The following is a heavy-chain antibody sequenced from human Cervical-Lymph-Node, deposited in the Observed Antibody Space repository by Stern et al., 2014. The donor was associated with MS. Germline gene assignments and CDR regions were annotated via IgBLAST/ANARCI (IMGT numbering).Heavy chain of an antibody. D-gene: IGHD1-1*01. Sequence: VQLEESGGGVVQPGTSLRLSCAVSGFTFSNYGMHWVRQAPGKGLEWVAVISFDADVTFYADSVKGRFTISRDTPKNSMYLQLNSLKVEDTAVYFCAKKSVGTTGTTTAFDYWGQGTLVTVSS. V-gene: IGHV3-30*18. CDR3: AKKSVGTTGTTTAFDY. CDR1: GFTFSNYG. J-gene: IGHJ4*02. CDR2: ISFDADVT.